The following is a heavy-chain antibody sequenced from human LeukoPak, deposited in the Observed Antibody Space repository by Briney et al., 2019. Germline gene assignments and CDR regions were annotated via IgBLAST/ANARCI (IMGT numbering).Heavy chain of an antibody. CDR2: INHSGST. D-gene: IGHD4-17*01. Sequence: SETLSLTCAVYGGSFSGYYWSWIRQPPGKGLEWIGEINHSGSTNYNPSLKSRVTISLDTSRNQFSLKLSSVTAADTAVYYCARDPTTHDAFDIWGQGTMVTVSS. J-gene: IGHJ3*02. V-gene: IGHV4-34*01. CDR3: ARDPTTHDAFDI. CDR1: GGSFSGYY.